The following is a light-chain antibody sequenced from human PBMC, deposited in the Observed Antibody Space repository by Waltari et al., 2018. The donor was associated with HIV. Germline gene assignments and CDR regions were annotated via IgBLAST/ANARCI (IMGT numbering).Light chain of an antibody. J-gene: IGLJ2*01. Sequence: QSALTQPASVSGSPGQSLTISCTGPSSDVGSYYLVPWYQQHPGKAPKLMIYEVSKRPSGVSNRFSGSKSGNTASLTISGLQAEDEADYYCCSYAGSSTFVVFGGGTKLTVL. CDR3: CSYAGSSTFVV. CDR2: EVS. CDR1: SSDVGSYYL. V-gene: IGLV2-23*02.